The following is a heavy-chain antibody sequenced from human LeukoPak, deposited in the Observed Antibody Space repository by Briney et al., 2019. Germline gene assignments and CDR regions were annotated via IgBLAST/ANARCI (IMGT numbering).Heavy chain of an antibody. Sequence: GSLGLSCAASGFTFSSYWMSWVRQAPGKGLEWIGNIYYSGSTYYNPSLKSRVTVSVDTSKNQFSLKLSSVTAADTAVYYCARAVDTAILDYWGQGTLVTVSS. CDR2: IYYSGST. J-gene: IGHJ4*02. CDR1: GFTFSSYW. V-gene: IGHV4-4*02. D-gene: IGHD5-18*01. CDR3: ARAVDTAILDY.